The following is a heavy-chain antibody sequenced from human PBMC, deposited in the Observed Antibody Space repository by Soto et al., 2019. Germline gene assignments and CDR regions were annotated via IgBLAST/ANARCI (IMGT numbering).Heavy chain of an antibody. CDR2: IDNDGTA. V-gene: IGHV3-74*01. J-gene: IGHJ3*01. Sequence: EVQLVESGGGLVQPGGSLRLSCAASGYTFNIYWMNWVRQIPGKGLVWVSHIDNDGTATYADSVKGRFTISRDNAKSTVYLQMNSLRDEDTAVYYCVRDFHHGFDFWGQGTMVTVSS. CDR1: GYTFNIYW. CDR3: VRDFHHGFDF.